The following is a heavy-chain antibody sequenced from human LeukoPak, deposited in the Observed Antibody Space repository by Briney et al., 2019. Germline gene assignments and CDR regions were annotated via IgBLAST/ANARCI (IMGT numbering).Heavy chain of an antibody. CDR2: ISSNGGST. J-gene: IGHJ5*02. V-gene: IGHV3-64*01. D-gene: IGHD2-2*01. Sequence: GGSLRLSCAASGFTFSSYAMHWVRQVPGKGLEYVSAISSNGGSTYYANSVKGRFTISRDNSKNTLYLQMGSLRAEDMAVYYCARGALGYCSSTSCFATQFGAWGQGTLVTVSS. CDR1: GFTFSSYA. CDR3: ARGALGYCSSTSCFATQFGA.